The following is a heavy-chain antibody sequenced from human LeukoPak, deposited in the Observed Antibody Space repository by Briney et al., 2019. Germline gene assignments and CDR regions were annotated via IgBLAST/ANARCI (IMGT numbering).Heavy chain of an antibody. J-gene: IGHJ5*02. CDR3: ARVGYCSSTSCYNP. V-gene: IGHV4-59*12. CDR1: GGSISSYY. CDR2: IYYSGST. D-gene: IGHD2-2*02. Sequence: PSETLSLTCTVSGGSISSYYWSWIRQPPGKGLEWIGYIYYSGSTNYNPSLKSRVTISVDTSKNQFSLKLSSVTAADTAVYYCARVGYCSSTSCYNPWGQGTLVTVSS.